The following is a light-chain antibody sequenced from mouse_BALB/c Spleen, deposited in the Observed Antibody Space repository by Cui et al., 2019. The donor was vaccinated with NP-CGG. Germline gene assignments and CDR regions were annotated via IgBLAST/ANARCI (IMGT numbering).Light chain of an antibody. CDR3: ALWYSNHWV. V-gene: IGLV1*01. Sequence: QAVVTQESALTTSPGETVTLTCRSSTGAVTTGNYAKWVQEKPNHLFTGLIGGTNNRTPGVPARFSGSLIGDKAALTITGAQTEDEAMYFCALWYSNHWVFGGGTKLTVL. J-gene: IGLJ1*01. CDR1: TGAVTTGNY. CDR2: GTN.